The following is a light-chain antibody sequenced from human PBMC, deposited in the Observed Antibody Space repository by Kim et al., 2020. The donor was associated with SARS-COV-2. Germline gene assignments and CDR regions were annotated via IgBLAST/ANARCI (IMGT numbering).Light chain of an antibody. Sequence: DIQMTQSPSSLSATVGDRVTITCQASQDISNYLNWYQQKPGKAPKLLIYDASNLETGVPSRFSGSGSGTDFTFTISSPQPEDIATYYCQQYDNLPPYTFGQGTKLEI. CDR3: QQYDNLPPYT. V-gene: IGKV1-33*01. J-gene: IGKJ2*01. CDR2: DAS. CDR1: QDISNY.